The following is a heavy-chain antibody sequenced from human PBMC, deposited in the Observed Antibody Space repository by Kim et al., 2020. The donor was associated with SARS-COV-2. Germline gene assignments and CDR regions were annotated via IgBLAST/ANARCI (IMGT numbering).Heavy chain of an antibody. J-gene: IGHJ4*02. Sequence: YWDPLTGRVTISRDNAKNSLFLQMNSLRAEDTALYYCTRIGYSSASIDYWGQGTLVTVSS. D-gene: IGHD6-19*01. CDR3: TRIGYSSASIDY. V-gene: IGHV3-7*03.